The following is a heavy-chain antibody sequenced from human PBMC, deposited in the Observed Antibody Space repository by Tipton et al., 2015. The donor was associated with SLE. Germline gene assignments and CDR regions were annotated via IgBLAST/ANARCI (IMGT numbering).Heavy chain of an antibody. V-gene: IGHV3-30*02. CDR2: IRYDGSNK. CDR3: VRYSGSLDAFDI. CDR1: GFTFSSYG. D-gene: IGHD1-26*01. J-gene: IGHJ3*02. Sequence: SLRLSCAASGFTFSSYGMHWVRQAPGKGLEWVAFIRYDGSNKYYADSVKGRFTISRDNSKNTLYLQMNSLRAEDTAVYYCVRYSGSLDAFDIWGQGTMVTVSS.